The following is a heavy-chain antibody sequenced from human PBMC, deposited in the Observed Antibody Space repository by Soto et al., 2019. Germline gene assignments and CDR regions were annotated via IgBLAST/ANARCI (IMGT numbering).Heavy chain of an antibody. J-gene: IGHJ5*02. D-gene: IGHD2-21*01. V-gene: IGHV4-31*09. CDR1: GGSISSGGYY. Sequence: SETLSLTCTVSGGSISSGGYYWSWIRQHPGKGLEWIGDIYYSGSPYYSPSLRGRATISVDKSNNQFSLRLRSVTAADTAVYYCATLPPRIVVSLLPIPTWGQGILVTVSS. CDR3: ATLPPRIVVSLLPIPT. CDR2: IYYSGSP.